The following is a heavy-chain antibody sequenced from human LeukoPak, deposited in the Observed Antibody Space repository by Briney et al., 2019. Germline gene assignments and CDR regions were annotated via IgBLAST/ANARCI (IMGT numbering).Heavy chain of an antibody. CDR2: INWNGGST. V-gene: IGHV3-20*04. J-gene: IGHJ5*02. D-gene: IGHD6-25*01. Sequence: GGSLRLSCAASGFTFDDYGMSWVRQAPGKGLEWVSAINWNGGSTGYADSVKGRFTISRDNAKNSLYLQMNSLRAEDTALDYCTRDGLRSSGTWRQGTLVTVSS. CDR1: GFTFDDYG. CDR3: TRDGLRSSGT.